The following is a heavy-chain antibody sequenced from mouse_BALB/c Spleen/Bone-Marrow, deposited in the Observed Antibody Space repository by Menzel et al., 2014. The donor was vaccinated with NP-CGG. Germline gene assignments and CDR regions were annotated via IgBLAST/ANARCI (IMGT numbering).Heavy chain of an antibody. CDR1: GYTFXSYR. J-gene: IGHJ4*01. CDR2: IHPSNGRT. D-gene: IGHD3-2*01. Sequence: VQLQQSGTELVKPGASVKLSCKASGYTFXSYRIHWVKQRPGQGLEWIGEIHPSNGRTNYSEKFKTKATLTVDKSSTTAHMQLRSLTSEDSAVYYCARGTARAMMDYWGQGTSVTVSS. CDR3: ARGTARAMMDY. V-gene: IGHV1S81*02.